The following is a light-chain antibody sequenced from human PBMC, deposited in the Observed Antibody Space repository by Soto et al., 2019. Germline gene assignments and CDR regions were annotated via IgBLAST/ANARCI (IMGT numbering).Light chain of an antibody. CDR3: QSSDSSLSGSVV. CDR2: GNI. CDR1: SSNIGAGYD. V-gene: IGLV1-40*01. Sequence: QSVLTQPPSVSGAPGQRVTISCTGSSSNIGAGYDIHWYQQLPGTAPKLLIYGNINRPSGVPDRFSGSKSGTSASPAITGLQAEDEADYYCQSSDSSLSGSVVFGGGTKLTLL. J-gene: IGLJ2*01.